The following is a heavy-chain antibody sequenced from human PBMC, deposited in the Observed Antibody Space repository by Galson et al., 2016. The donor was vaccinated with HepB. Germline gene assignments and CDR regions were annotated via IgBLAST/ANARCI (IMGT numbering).Heavy chain of an antibody. Sequence: SLRLSCAASGLTFRSYAFSWLRQAPGKGLEWVSVSASGDITYYAHSVKGRFTISRDNSKNTLYLQMNSLRAEDTAVYYCARDMSTTGEYYYHYWGQGTLVTVSS. CDR1: GLTFRSYA. V-gene: IGHV3-23*01. CDR3: ARDMSTTGEYYYHY. J-gene: IGHJ4*02. D-gene: IGHD3-10*01. CDR2: SASGDIT.